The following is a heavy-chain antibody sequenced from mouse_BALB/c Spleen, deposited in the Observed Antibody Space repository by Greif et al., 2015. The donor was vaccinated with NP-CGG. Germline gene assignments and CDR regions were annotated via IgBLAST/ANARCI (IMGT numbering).Heavy chain of an antibody. CDR3: ATGRYFDV. CDR2: INPSTGYT. V-gene: IGHV1-7*01. D-gene: IGHD4-1*01. Sequence: VQLQQSGAELAKPGASVKMSCKASGYTLTSYWMHWVKQRPGQGLERIGYINPSTGYTEYNQKFKDKATLTADKSSSTAYMQLSSLTSEDSAVYYCATGRYFDVWGAGTTVTVSS. CDR1: GYTLTSYW. J-gene: IGHJ1*01.